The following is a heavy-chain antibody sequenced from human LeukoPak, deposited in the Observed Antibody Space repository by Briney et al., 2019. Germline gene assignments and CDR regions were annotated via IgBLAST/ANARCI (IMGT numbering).Heavy chain of an antibody. V-gene: IGHV1-69*13. CDR1: GGTFSSYA. J-gene: IGHJ6*03. D-gene: IGHD3-10*01. CDR2: IIPIFGTA. CDR3: ASHVLLWFGESPPYYYMDV. Sequence: SVKVSCKASGGTFSSYAISWVRQAPGQGLEWMGGIIPIFGTANYAQKFQGRVTITADESTSTAYMELSSLRSEDTAVYYCASHVLLWFGESPPYYYMDVWGKGTTVTVSS.